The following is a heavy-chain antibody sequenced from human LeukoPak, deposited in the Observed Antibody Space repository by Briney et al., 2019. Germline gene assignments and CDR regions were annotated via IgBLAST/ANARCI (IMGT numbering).Heavy chain of an antibody. CDR3: ARGPPLVVVVPGGWFDP. J-gene: IGHJ5*02. CDR1: GFTFSTYW. Sequence: TGGSLRLSCAASGFTFSTYWMSWVRQAPGKGLEWVAHIKHDGTEKNYVDSVKGRFTISRDNAKNSLYLQMNTLRAEDTAVYYCARGPPLVVVVPGGWFDPWGQGTLVTVSS. V-gene: IGHV3-7*01. D-gene: IGHD2-2*01. CDR2: IKHDGTEK.